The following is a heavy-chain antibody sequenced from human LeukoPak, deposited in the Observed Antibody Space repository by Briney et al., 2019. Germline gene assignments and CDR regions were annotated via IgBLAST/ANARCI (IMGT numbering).Heavy chain of an antibody. J-gene: IGHJ4*02. CDR1: GGSVSSGGYY. Sequence: SETLSLTCIVSGGSVSSGGYYWSWIRQHPGEGLEWIGYIYSSGSTYCNPSLKSRVTISIDTSKNQFSLTLSSVTAADTAVYYCARGDYDYVWGSYRYTSFDYWGQGTLVTVSS. V-gene: IGHV4-31*03. D-gene: IGHD3-16*02. CDR2: IYSSGST. CDR3: ARGDYDYVWGSYRYTSFDY.